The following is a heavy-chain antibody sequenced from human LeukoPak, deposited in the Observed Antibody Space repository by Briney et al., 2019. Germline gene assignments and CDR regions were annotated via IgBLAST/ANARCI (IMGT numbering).Heavy chain of an antibody. CDR2: ISADGSST. CDR3: ARRGGGSYYYGMDA. Sequence: GGSLRLSCAASGFTFSRFSMHWVRQVPGRGLVWVSRISADGSSTNYADSVKGRFTISRDNSKNMLFLQMNSLRAEDTAVYYCARRGGGSYYYGMDAWGQGTTVTVSS. J-gene: IGHJ6*02. D-gene: IGHD4-23*01. V-gene: IGHV3-74*01. CDR1: GFTFSRFS.